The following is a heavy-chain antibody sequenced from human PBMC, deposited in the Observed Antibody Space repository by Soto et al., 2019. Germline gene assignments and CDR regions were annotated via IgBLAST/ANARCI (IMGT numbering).Heavy chain of an antibody. V-gene: IGHV1-69*02. J-gene: IGHJ4*02. CDR3: ASSYGSGYRAFDY. Sequence: QVQLVQSGAEVKRPGSSVKVSCKASGDTFTFYSINWVRQAPGLGLEWMGRINPILSMSNYAQRFQGRFTMTEDKSTSTAYMELSSLRSEDTAIYYCASSYGSGYRAFDYWGQGALVTVSS. CDR1: GDTFTFYS. CDR2: INPILSMS. D-gene: IGHD3-10*01.